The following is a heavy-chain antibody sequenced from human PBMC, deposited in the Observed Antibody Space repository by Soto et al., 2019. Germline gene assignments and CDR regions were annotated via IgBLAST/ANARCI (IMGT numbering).Heavy chain of an antibody. V-gene: IGHV1-69*01. CDR3: AKERYNWNDSHRGYYGMDV. J-gene: IGHJ6*02. CDR1: GGTFSSYA. CDR2: IIPIFGTA. D-gene: IGHD1-20*01. Sequence: QVQLVQSGAEVKKPGSSVKVSCKASGGTFSSYAISWVRQAPGQGLEWMGGIIPIFGTANYAQKFQGRVTITADEPTSTAYMELSSLRSEDTAVYYCAKERYNWNDSHRGYYGMDVWGQGTTVTVSS.